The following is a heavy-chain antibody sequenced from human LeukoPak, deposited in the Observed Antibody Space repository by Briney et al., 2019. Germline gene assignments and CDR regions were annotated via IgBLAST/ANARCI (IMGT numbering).Heavy chain of an antibody. V-gene: IGHV3-64*01. Sequence: PGGSLRLSCAASGFTFSDYAMRWVRQAPGKGLEYVSPINNNGDSTYYANSVKGRFTISRDNSKNTLYLQMNSLRAEDTAVYYCAKDYEWGLYCSSTSCYAFDIWGQGTMVTVSS. CDR1: GFTFSDYA. CDR3: AKDYEWGLYCSSTSCYAFDI. D-gene: IGHD2-2*01. J-gene: IGHJ3*02. CDR2: INNNGDST.